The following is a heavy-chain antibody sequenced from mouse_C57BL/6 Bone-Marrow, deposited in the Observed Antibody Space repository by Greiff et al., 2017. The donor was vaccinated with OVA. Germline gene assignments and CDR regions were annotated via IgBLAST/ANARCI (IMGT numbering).Heavy chain of an antibody. CDR1: GYSITSGYF. V-gene: IGHV3-6*01. J-gene: IGHJ3*01. Sequence: EVQLQESGPGLVKPSQSLSLTCSVSGYSITSGYFWNWIRQFPGNKLEWMGYISYDGSNNYNPSLKNRISITRDTSTNQFFLKLDSVTTEDTATYYGARGGFAYWGQGTLVTVSA. CDR2: ISYDGSN. CDR3: ARGGFAY.